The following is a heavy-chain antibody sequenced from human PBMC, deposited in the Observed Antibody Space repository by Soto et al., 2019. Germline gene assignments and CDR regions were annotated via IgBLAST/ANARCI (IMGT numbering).Heavy chain of an antibody. J-gene: IGHJ3*02. D-gene: IGHD2-2*01. CDR1: GGSISSYY. V-gene: IGHV4-59*01. CDR3: AKERREGGSTTHAFDI. CDR2: IYYSGST. Sequence: SETLSLTCTVSGGSISSYYWSWIRQPPGKGLEWIGYIYYSGSTNYNPSLKSRVTISVDTSKNQFSLKQSSVTAADTAVYYCAKERREGGSTTHAFDIWGQGTMVTVSS.